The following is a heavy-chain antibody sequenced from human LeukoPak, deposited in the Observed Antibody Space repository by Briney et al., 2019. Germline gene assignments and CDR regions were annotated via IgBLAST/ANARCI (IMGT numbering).Heavy chain of an antibody. V-gene: IGHV4-39*01. D-gene: IGHD1-26*01. J-gene: IGHJ4*02. Sequence: SETLSLTCTVSGGSISNSSYNWGWIRQPPGKGLEWIGSIYYSGSTYYNPSLKSRATISVDTSKNQFSLKLSSVTAADTAVYYCARWSGSYFDYWGQGTLVTVSS. CDR1: GGSISNSSYN. CDR3: ARWSGSYFDY. CDR2: IYYSGST.